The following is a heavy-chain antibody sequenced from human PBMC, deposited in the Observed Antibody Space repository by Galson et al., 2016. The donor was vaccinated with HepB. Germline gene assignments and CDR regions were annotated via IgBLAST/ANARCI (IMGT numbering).Heavy chain of an antibody. Sequence: SETLSLTCAVSGGSVSRNNWWSWVRQPPGKGLEWIGEIFHSGDTNYNPSLRSRVTISVDKSKNPVSLKLISVTAADTAIYYCASYLIQSWAGSDAFDTWGQGTMVTVSS. CDR3: ASYLIQSWAGSDAFDT. V-gene: IGHV4-4*02. CDR2: IFHSGDT. J-gene: IGHJ3*02. CDR1: GGSVSRNNW. D-gene: IGHD5-18*01.